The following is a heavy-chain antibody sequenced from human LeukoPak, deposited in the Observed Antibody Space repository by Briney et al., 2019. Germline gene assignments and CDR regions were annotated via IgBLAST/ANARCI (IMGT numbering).Heavy chain of an antibody. D-gene: IGHD5-12*01. V-gene: IGHV4-31*03. CDR1: GGSISSGGYY. J-gene: IGHJ4*02. CDR3: ARGGSGYDYYFDH. CDR2: IYYSGST. Sequence: SQTLSLTCTVSGGSISSGGYYWSWIRQHPGKGLEWIGYIYYSGSTYYNPSLKSRVTISVDTSKNQFSLKLSSVTAADTAVYYCARGGSGYDYYFDHWGQGTLVTVSS.